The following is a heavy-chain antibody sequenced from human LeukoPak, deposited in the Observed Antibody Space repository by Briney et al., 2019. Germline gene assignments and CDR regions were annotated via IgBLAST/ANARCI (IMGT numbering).Heavy chain of an antibody. Sequence: GGSLRLSCAASGFTFSGYWMSWVRQAPGKGLEWVANIKQDGSEKYYVDSVKGRFTISRDNAKNSLYLQMNSLRAEDTAVYYCARVLWIQLWENWFDPWGQGTLVTVSS. V-gene: IGHV3-7*01. CDR2: IKQDGSEK. CDR3: ARVLWIQLWENWFDP. D-gene: IGHD5-18*01. J-gene: IGHJ5*02. CDR1: GFTFSGYW.